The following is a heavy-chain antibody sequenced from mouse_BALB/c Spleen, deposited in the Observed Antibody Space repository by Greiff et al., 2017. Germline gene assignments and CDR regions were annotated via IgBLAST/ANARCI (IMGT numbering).Heavy chain of an antibody. J-gene: IGHJ4*01. CDR2: ISSGSSTI. D-gene: IGHD1-2*01. CDR3: AREGITTATYYYAMDY. CDR1: GFTFSSFG. Sequence: DVHLVESGGGLVQPGGSRKLSCAASGFTFSSFGMHWVRQAPEKGLEWVAYISSGSSTIYYADTVKGRFTISRDNPKNTLFLQMTSLRSEDTAMYYCAREGITTATYYYAMDYWGQGTSVTVSS. V-gene: IGHV5-17*02.